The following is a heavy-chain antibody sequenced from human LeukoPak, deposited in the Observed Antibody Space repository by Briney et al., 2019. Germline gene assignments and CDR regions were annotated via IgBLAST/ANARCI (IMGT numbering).Heavy chain of an antibody. V-gene: IGHV1-2*02. CDR2: INPNNGGT. CDR3: ASWCSSTSCYGPPFDY. Sequence: GASVKVSCKASGYTFTGYYMHWVRQAPGQGLEWMGWINPNNGGTNYAQKFQGRVTMTRDTSISTAYMELSRLRSDDTAVYYCASWCSSTSCYGPPFDYWGQGTLVTVSS. CDR1: GYTFTGYY. D-gene: IGHD2-2*01. J-gene: IGHJ4*02.